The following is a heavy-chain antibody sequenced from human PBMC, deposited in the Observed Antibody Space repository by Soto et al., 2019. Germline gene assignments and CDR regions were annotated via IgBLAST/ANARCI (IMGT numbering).Heavy chain of an antibody. Sequence: GGSLRLSCKGSGYSFTSYWIGWVRQMPGKGLEWMGIIYPGDSDTRYSPSFQGQVTISADKSISTAYLQWSSLKASDAAMYYCARPPITGGGAGHDAFDIWGQGTMVTVSS. CDR3: ARPPITGGGAGHDAFDI. D-gene: IGHD7-27*01. CDR2: IYPGDSDT. J-gene: IGHJ3*02. V-gene: IGHV5-51*01. CDR1: GYSFTSYW.